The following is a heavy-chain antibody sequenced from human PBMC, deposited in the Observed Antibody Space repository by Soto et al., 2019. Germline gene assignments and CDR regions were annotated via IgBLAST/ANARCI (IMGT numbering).Heavy chain of an antibody. J-gene: IGHJ6*02. CDR2: ISWDGGST. Sequence: GGSLRLSCAASGFTFDDYAMHWVRQAPGKGLEWVSLISWDGGSTYYADSVKGRFTISRDNSKNSLYLQMNSLRAEDTALYYCAKEVVDSYYYGMDVWGQGTTVTVSS. V-gene: IGHV3-43D*03. CDR1: GFTFDDYA. CDR3: AKEVVDSYYYGMDV. D-gene: IGHD3-22*01.